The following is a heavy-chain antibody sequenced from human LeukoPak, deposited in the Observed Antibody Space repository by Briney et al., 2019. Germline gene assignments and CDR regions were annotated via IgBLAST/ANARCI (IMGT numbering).Heavy chain of an antibody. J-gene: IGHJ3*02. CDR3: ARDWFSSYYYDSSGNHAFDI. Sequence: SETLSLTCTVSGGSISSSSYYWGWIRQPPGKGLEWIGSIYYSGSTYYNPSLKSRVTISVDTSKNQFSLKLSSVTAADTAVYYCARDWFSSYYYDSSGNHAFDIWGQGTMVTVSS. CDR1: GGSISSSSYY. V-gene: IGHV4-39*02. D-gene: IGHD3-22*01. CDR2: IYYSGST.